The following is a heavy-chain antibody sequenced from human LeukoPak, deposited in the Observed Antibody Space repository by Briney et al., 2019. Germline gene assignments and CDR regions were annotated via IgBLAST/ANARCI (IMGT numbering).Heavy chain of an antibody. CDR3: TYYYDSSGYLWGIDY. V-gene: IGHV3-49*03. J-gene: IGHJ4*02. CDR1: GGSISSYY. D-gene: IGHD3-22*01. Sequence: LSLTCTVSGGSISSYYWGWIRQPPGKGLEWVGFIRSKAYGGTTEYAASVKGRFTISRDDSKSIAYLQMNSLKTEDTAVYYCTYYYDSSGYLWGIDYWGQGTLVTVSS. CDR2: IRSKAYGGTT.